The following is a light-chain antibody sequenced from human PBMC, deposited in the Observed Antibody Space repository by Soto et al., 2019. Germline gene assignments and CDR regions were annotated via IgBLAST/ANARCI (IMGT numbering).Light chain of an antibody. CDR1: QSVSSSY. V-gene: IGKV3D-15*01. CDR3: QQYNNWPLT. CDR2: GVS. J-gene: IGKJ4*01. Sequence: EIVLTQSPGTLSLSPGERATLPCRASQSVSSSYLAWYQQKPGQAPRLLIYGVSSRATGIPTRFSGSGSGTEFTLTISSLQSEDFAAYYCQQYNNWPLTFGGGTKVDIK.